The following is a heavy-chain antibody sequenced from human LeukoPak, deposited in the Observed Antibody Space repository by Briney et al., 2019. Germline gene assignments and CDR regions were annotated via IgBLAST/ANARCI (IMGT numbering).Heavy chain of an antibody. Sequence: GGSLRLSCAASGFTFRNYGMHWDRQVPGKGLEWVALIWYDGSNKYYTDSVKGRLTISRDNSKDTLFLQMNSLRVEDTAVYYCAREGPRGNSQFDYWGQGTLVTVSP. V-gene: IGHV3-33*01. CDR1: GFTFRNYG. D-gene: IGHD2/OR15-2a*01. J-gene: IGHJ4*02. CDR3: AREGPRGNSQFDY. CDR2: IWYDGSNK.